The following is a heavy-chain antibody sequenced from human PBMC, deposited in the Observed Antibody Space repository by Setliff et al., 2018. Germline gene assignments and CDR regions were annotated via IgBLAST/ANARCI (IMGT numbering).Heavy chain of an antibody. Sequence: PGGSLRLSCASSGFTFNNYAMIWVRQAPGKGLEWVSSISGSGGSTYYADSVRGRFTISRDSSKNTLYLQMNRLRAEDTAVYHCAKGFPYNYESRGYYYPSDVFDIWGQGTMVTVSS. CDR2: ISGSGGST. J-gene: IGHJ3*02. CDR3: AKGFPYNYESRGYYYPSDVFDI. CDR1: GFTFNNYA. D-gene: IGHD3-22*01. V-gene: IGHV3-23*01.